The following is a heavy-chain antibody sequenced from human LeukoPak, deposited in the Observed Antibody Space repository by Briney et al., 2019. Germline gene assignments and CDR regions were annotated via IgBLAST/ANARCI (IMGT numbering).Heavy chain of an antibody. CDR1: GGTFSSYA. D-gene: IGHD2-15*01. CDR3: ARALGYCGGGSCPTAFDI. J-gene: IGHJ3*02. Sequence: SVKVSCKASGGTFSSYAISWVRQAPGQGLEWMGGIIPIFGTANYAQKFQGRVTITADKSTSTAYMELSSLRSEDTAVYYCARALGYCGGGSCPTAFDIWGQGTMVTVSS. V-gene: IGHV1-69*06. CDR2: IIPIFGTA.